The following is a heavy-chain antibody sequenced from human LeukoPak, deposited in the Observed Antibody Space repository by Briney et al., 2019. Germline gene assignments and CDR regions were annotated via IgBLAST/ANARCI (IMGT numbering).Heavy chain of an antibody. CDR2: IKQDGGQI. CDR3: ARLGARQMLEY. V-gene: IGHV3-7*01. CDR1: GFTVSNTY. J-gene: IGHJ4*02. Sequence: GGSLRLSCAASGFTVSNTYMTWVRQAPGKGLEWVANIKQDGGQIYYLESVKGRFTVSRDNAKNSLYLQMNSLRAEDTAVYYCARLGARQMLEYWGQGTLVTVSS. D-gene: IGHD4-17*01.